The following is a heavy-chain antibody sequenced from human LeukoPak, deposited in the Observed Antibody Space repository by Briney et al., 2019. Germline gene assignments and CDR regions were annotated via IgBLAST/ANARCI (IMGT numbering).Heavy chain of an antibody. V-gene: IGHV4-30-2*01. CDR1: GGSISSGGYS. CDR2: IYHSGST. CDR3: ARIGYGDYGPLSYGMDV. D-gene: IGHD4-17*01. J-gene: IGHJ6*02. Sequence: PSQTLSLTCAVSGGSISSGGYSWSWIRQPPGKGLEWIGYIYHSGSTYYNPSLKSRVTISVDTSKNQFSLKLSSVTAADTAVYYCARIGYGDYGPLSYGMDVWGQGTTVTVSS.